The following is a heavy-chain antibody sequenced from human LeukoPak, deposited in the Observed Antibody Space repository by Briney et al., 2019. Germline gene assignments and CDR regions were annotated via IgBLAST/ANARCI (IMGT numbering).Heavy chain of an antibody. J-gene: IGHJ6*02. CDR2: MNPNSGNT. Sequence: ASVKVSCKASGYTFTSYDINWVRQATGQGLEWMGWMNPNSGNTGYAQKFQGRVTMTRNTSISTAYMELSSLRSEDTAVYYCAGFFVLLWSRYYYGMDVWGQGTTVTVSS. CDR1: GYTFTSYD. V-gene: IGHV1-8*01. CDR3: AGFFVLLWSRYYYGMDV. D-gene: IGHD3-10*01.